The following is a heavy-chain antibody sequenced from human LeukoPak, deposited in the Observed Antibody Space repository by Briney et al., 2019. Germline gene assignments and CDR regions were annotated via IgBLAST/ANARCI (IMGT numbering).Heavy chain of an antibody. CDR1: GFTFSSYA. J-gene: IGHJ4*02. Sequence: PGRSLRLSCAASGFTFSSYAMHWVRQAPGKGLEWVAVISYDGSNKYYADSVKGRFTISRDNSKNTLYLQMNSLRAEDTAVYYCARERRIAAAGTWDLGYDYWGQGTLVTVSS. CDR2: ISYDGSNK. D-gene: IGHD6-13*01. V-gene: IGHV3-30*04. CDR3: ARERRIAAAGTWDLGYDY.